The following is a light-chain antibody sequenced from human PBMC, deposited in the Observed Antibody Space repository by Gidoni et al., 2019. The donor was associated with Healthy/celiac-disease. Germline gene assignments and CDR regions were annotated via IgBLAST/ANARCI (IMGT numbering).Light chain of an antibody. V-gene: IGKV3-11*01. J-gene: IGKJ3*01. CDR1: QSVSSY. Sequence: ELVLTQSPATLSLSPGERATLSCRASQSVSSYLAWYQQKPGQAPRLLIYDASNRATGIPARFSGSGSGTDFTLTISSLEPEDFAVYYCQQRSNCPFTFXPXTKVDIK. CDR3: QQRSNCPFT. CDR2: DAS.